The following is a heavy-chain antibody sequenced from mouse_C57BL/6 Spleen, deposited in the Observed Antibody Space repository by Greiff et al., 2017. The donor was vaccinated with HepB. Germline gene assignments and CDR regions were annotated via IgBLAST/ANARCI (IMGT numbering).Heavy chain of an antibody. CDR2: ISSGGDYI. J-gene: IGHJ4*01. CDR3: TRARGGNFYYAMDY. Sequence: EVMLVESGEGLVKPGGSLKLSCAASGFTFSSYAMSWVRQTPEKRLEWVAYISSGGDYIYYADTVKGRFTISRDNARNTLYLQMSSLKSEDTAMYYCTRARGGNFYYAMDYWGQGTSVTVSS. V-gene: IGHV5-9-1*02. CDR1: GFTFSSYA. D-gene: IGHD2-1*01.